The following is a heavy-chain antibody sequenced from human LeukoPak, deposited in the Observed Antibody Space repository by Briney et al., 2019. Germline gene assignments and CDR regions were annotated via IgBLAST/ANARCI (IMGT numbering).Heavy chain of an antibody. CDR1: GFTFSSYA. V-gene: IGHV3-23*01. Sequence: GGSLRLSCAASGFTFSSYAMSWVRQAPGKGLEWVSAISGSGGSTYYADSVKGRFTISRDNSKNTLYLQMNSLRAEDTAVYYCAKGTPGYYDFWSGYYDAFDIWGQGTMVTVSS. CDR2: ISGSGGST. D-gene: IGHD3-3*01. J-gene: IGHJ3*02. CDR3: AKGTPGYYDFWSGYYDAFDI.